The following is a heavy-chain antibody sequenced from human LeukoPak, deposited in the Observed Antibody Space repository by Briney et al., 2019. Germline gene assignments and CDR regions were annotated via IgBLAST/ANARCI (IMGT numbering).Heavy chain of an antibody. CDR2: IIPIFGTA. CDR1: GGTFSSYA. V-gene: IGHV1-69*05. D-gene: IGHD5-12*01. J-gene: IGHJ5*02. CDR3: ARSLCSGYVYWFDP. Sequence: SVKVSCKASGGTFSSYAISWVRQAPGQGLEWMGRIIPIFGTANYAQKFQGRVTITTDESTSTAYMELSSLRSEDTAVYYCARSLCSGYVYWFDPWGQGTLVTVSS.